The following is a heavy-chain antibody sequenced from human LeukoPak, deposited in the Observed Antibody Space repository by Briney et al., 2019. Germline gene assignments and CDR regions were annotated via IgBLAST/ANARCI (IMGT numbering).Heavy chain of an antibody. CDR2: IYYSGST. Sequence: SETLSLTCTVSGGSISSYYWSWIRQPPGKGLEWIGYIYYSGSTNYNPSLKSRVTISVDTSKNQFSLKLSSVTAADTAVYYCVPTLDYWGQGTLVTVSS. CDR1: GGSISSYY. J-gene: IGHJ4*02. V-gene: IGHV4-59*12. CDR3: VPTLDY.